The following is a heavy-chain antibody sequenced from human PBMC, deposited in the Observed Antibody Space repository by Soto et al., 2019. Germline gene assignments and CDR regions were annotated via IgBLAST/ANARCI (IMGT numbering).Heavy chain of an antibody. V-gene: IGHV1-69*13. J-gene: IGHJ5*02. CDR2: IIPIFGTA. CDR1: GGTFSSYA. CDR3: AGGVGRGVQDYDFWSGYYTKWFDP. D-gene: IGHD3-3*01. Sequence: SVKVFCKASGGTFSSYAISWVRQAPGQGLEWMGGIIPIFGTANYAQKFQGRVTITADESTSTAYMELSSLRSEDTAVYYCAGGVGRGVQDYDFWSGYYTKWFDPWGQGTLVTVSS.